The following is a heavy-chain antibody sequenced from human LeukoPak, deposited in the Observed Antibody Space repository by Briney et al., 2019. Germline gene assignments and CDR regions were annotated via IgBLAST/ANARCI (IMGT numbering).Heavy chain of an antibody. J-gene: IGHJ4*02. CDR2: IHHSGST. CDR1: GGSFSNYY. CDR3: ARVSSIAVAGETDY. D-gene: IGHD6-19*01. V-gene: IGHV4-34*01. Sequence: SETLSLTCAVYGGSFSNYYWSWIRQPPGKGLEWIGEIHHSGSTNYNPSLKSRVTISADTSKNQFSLKLSSVTAADTAVYYCARVSSIAVAGETDYWGQGTLVTVSS.